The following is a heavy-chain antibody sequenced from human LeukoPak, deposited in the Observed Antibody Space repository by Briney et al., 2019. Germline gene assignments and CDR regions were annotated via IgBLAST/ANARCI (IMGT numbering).Heavy chain of an antibody. J-gene: IGHJ5*02. Sequence: SETLSLTCAVYGGSFSGYYWSWIRQPPGKGLEWIGEINHSGSTNYNPSLKSRVTISVDTSKNQFSLKLSSVTAADTAVYYCARGRPLWFGLNWFDPWGQGTLVTVSS. CDR3: ARGRPLWFGLNWFDP. V-gene: IGHV4-34*01. D-gene: IGHD3-10*01. CDR2: INHSGST. CDR1: GGSFSGYY.